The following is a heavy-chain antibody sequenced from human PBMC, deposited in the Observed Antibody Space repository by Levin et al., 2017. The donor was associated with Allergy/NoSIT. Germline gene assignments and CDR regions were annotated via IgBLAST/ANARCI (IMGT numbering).Heavy chain of an antibody. CDR2: IYYDGSKK. CDR1: GFTFSNYG. D-gene: IGHD4-17*01. V-gene: IGHV3-33*01. CDR3: ARGAPRRVTKGFDY. J-gene: IGHJ4*02. Sequence: PGGSLRLSCAASGFTFSNYGMHWVRQAPGKGPEWVAVIYYDGSKKYYVDSVKGRFTISRDNSKNTLYLQMTSLIVEDTAVYYCARGAPRRVTKGFDYWGQGTLATVSS.